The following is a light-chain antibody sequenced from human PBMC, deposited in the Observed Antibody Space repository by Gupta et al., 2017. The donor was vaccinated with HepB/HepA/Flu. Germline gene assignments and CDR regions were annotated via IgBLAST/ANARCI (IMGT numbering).Light chain of an antibody. CDR1: QSVSSSY. V-gene: IGKV3-20*01. J-gene: IGKJ1*01. CDR3: LQDGTSPWT. CDR2: GAS. Sequence: EIVLTQSPGTLSLSPGEGATLSCRATQSVSSSYLAWYHQRPGQAPRLLIYGASSTVTGLSDRFSGSASGTDFTLTISILAPDDSAMYYCLQDGTSPWTFGPGTKVEIK.